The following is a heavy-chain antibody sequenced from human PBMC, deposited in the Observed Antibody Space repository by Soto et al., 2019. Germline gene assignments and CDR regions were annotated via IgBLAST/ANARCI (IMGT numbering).Heavy chain of an antibody. D-gene: IGHD3-10*01. Sequence: GGSLRLSCAASGFTFSSYAMHWVRQAPGKGLEYVSAISSNGGSTYYANSVKGRFTISRDNSKNTLYLQMGSLRAEDMAVYYCARDLLVRGDPYYYGMDVWGQGTTVTVS. CDR1: GFTFSSYA. J-gene: IGHJ6*02. V-gene: IGHV3-64*01. CDR2: ISSNGGST. CDR3: ARDLLVRGDPYYYGMDV.